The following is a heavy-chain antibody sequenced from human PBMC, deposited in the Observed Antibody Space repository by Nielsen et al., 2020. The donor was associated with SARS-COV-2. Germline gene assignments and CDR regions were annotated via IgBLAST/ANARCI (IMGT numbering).Heavy chain of an antibody. CDR2: ISSGGMYI. Sequence: GESLKISCAASGFTFAAFTLNWVRQPPGKGLEWVSAISSGGMYIYYADSVKGRFTVSRDNAKNSLYLQMNSLRAEDTALYYCAKEHWGMDVWGQGTTVTVSS. V-gene: IGHV3-21*04. J-gene: IGHJ6*02. CDR3: AKEHWGMDV. CDR1: GFTFAAFT.